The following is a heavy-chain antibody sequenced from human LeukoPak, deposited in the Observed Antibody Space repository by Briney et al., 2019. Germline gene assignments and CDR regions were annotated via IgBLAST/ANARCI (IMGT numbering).Heavy chain of an antibody. J-gene: IGHJ4*02. CDR1: GYSFTTYW. D-gene: IGHD5-18*01. V-gene: IGHV5-51*01. CDR3: ARRVSLGRSVAAMDYFDY. CDR2: IYPGDFDP. Sequence: GESLKISCKGLGYSFTTYWIGWVRQMRGKGLEWMGIIYPGDFDPRYSPSFQGQVTISADKFISTAYLEWSSLKASDTAMYYCARRVSLGRSVAAMDYFDYWGQGTMVTVSS.